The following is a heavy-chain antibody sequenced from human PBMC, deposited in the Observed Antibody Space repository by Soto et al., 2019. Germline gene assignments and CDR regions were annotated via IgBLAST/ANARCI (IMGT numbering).Heavy chain of an antibody. D-gene: IGHD2-2*01. V-gene: IGHV1-69*04. CDR2: IIPILGIA. Sequence: ASVKVSCKASGGTFSSYTISWVRQAPGQGLEWMGRIIPILGIANYEQKFQDRVTITADKSTSKAYMELSSLRSEDTAVYYCAREPCSSTSCYEVLYNWFDPWGQGTLVTVSS. J-gene: IGHJ5*02. CDR3: AREPCSSTSCYEVLYNWFDP. CDR1: GGTFSSYT.